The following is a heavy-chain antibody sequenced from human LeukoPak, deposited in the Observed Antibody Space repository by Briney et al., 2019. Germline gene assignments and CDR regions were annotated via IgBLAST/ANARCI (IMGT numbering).Heavy chain of an antibody. V-gene: IGHV3-7*01. CDR3: ATSSNAPGNH. Sequence: GGSLRLSCAASGFTFNGYWMSWVRQAPGKGLEWVANIKEDGSAQYYVGSVKGRFTISRDNAKNSLTLQMNSLRAEDTAVYYCATSSNAPGNHWGQGTLVTVSS. J-gene: IGHJ5*02. CDR1: GFTFNGYW. CDR2: IKEDGSAQ. D-gene: IGHD2-2*01.